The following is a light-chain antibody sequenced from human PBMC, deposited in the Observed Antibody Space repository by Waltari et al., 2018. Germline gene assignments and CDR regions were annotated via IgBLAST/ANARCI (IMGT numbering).Light chain of an antibody. V-gene: IGKV4-1*01. J-gene: IGKJ4*01. CDR2: WAS. CDR1: QRVLYSSLNKDY. CDR3: QQYYSTPLT. Sequence: DIVMTQSPDSLAVSLGERATINCKSSQRVLYSSLNKDYLAWYQQKPGQPPKLLISWASTRESGVPDRFSGSGSGTDFTLTISSLQAEDVAVYYCQQYYSTPLTFGGGTKVEIK.